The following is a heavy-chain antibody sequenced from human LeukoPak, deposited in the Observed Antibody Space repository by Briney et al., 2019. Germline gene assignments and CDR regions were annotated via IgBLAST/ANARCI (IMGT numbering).Heavy chain of an antibody. J-gene: IGHJ6*02. CDR2: IYYSGST. CDR1: GGSISSYY. Sequence: SETLSLTCTVSGGSISSYYWSWIRQPPGEGLEWIGYIYYSGSTNYNPSLKSRVTISVDTSKNQFSLKLSSVTTADTAVYYCASLRRTIFRPAYYGMDVWGQGTTVTVSS. V-gene: IGHV4-59*01. D-gene: IGHD3-3*01. CDR3: ASLRRTIFRPAYYGMDV.